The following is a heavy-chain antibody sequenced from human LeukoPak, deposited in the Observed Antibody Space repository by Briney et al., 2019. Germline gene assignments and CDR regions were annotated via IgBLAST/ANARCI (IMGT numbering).Heavy chain of an antibody. CDR2: IWYDGSNK. D-gene: IGHD1-26*01. V-gene: IGHV3-33*01. CDR1: GFTISNYA. J-gene: IGHJ2*01. Sequence: GRSLRLSCAASGFTISNYAMHWVRQAPGKGLEWVAAIWYDGSNKYFADSVKGRFTLSRDNSKNTLYLQMNSLRAEDTAVYYCARDRGIVGATIWYFDLWGRGTPVTVSS. CDR3: ARDRGIVGATIWYFDL.